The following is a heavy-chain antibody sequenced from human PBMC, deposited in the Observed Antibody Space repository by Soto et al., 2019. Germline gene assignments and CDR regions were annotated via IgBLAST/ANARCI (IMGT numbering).Heavy chain of an antibody. CDR1: GYTFTSYA. V-gene: IGHV1-3*01. D-gene: IGHD3-9*01. CDR3: ARDSNDILTGYYMNRYYYYGMDV. CDR2: INAGNGNT. J-gene: IGHJ6*02. Sequence: QVQLVQSGAEVKKPGASVKVSCKASGYTFTSYAMHWVRQAPGQRLEWMGWINAGNGNTKYSQKFQGRVTITRDTSASTAYMELSSLRSEDTAVYYCARDSNDILTGYYMNRYYYYGMDVWGQGTTVTVSS.